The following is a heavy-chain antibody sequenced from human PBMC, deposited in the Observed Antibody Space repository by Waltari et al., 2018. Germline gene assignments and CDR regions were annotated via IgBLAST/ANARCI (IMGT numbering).Heavy chain of an antibody. V-gene: IGHV3-23*04. CDR2: ISGSGGST. Sequence: EVQLVESGGGLVQPGGSLSLSCAASAFTFISYSMSWVRQAPGKVLEWVSAISGSGGSTYYADSVKGRFTISRDNSKNTLYLQMNSLRAEDTAVYYCAKHWGVVVAATYYFDYWGQGTLVTVSS. CDR1: AFTFISYS. J-gene: IGHJ4*02. CDR3: AKHWGVVVAATYYFDY. D-gene: IGHD2-15*01.